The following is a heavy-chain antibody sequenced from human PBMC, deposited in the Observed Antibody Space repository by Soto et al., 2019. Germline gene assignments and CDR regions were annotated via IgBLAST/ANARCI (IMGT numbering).Heavy chain of an antibody. V-gene: IGHV1-3*01. CDR3: ARDYGGNGWGVGTFDY. J-gene: IGHJ4*02. CDR2: VNAGNGNT. CDR1: GCTFTSYA. D-gene: IGHD3-16*01. Sequence: QVQLVQSGAEVKKPGASVKVSCKASGCTFTSYAMHWVRQAPGQRLEWMGWVNAGNGNTKYSQQFQGRLIITRDTSPSTAYVELISLRSEDTAVYYCARDYGGNGWGVGTFDYWGQGTLVTVSS.